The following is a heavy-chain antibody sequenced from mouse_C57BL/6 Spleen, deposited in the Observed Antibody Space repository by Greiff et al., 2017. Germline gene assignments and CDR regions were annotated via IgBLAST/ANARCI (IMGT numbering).Heavy chain of an antibody. CDR3: ARERGNYSNPFAY. V-gene: IGHV5-4*03. CDR2: ISDGGSYT. Sequence: EVKLMESGGGLVKPGGSLQLSCEASGFTFSRYAMSWVRQTPEKMLEWVATISDGGSYTYSPDNVKGRLTISRDNAKNNLYLQMSHLKSEDTAMYYCARERGNYSNPFAYWGQGTLVTVSA. CDR1: GFTFSRYA. J-gene: IGHJ3*01. D-gene: IGHD2-5*01.